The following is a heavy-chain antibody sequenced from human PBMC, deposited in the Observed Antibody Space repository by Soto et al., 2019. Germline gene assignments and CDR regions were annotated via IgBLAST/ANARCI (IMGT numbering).Heavy chain of an antibody. J-gene: IGHJ3*01. CDR3: ASGVPGHYGFDL. V-gene: IGHV3-74*01. CDR1: GFTFSSYW. CDR2: VRYDGGST. D-gene: IGHD1-1*01. Sequence: GGSLRLSCAASGFTFSSYWMHWVRQVPGKGLVWVSRVRYDGGSTNYADSVKGRFTISRDNAKNTVYLQMNSLRAEDTAVFYCASGVPGHYGFDLWGPGTMVPVSS.